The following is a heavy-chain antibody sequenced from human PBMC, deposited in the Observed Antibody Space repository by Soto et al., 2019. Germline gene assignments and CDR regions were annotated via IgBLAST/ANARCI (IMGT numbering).Heavy chain of an antibody. CDR2: ISWNSGII. D-gene: IGHD2-8*01. J-gene: IGHJ3*02. Sequence: EMQLVESGGGLVQPGRSLRLSCAASGFTFDDYAMHWVRQAPGKGLEWVSGISWNSGIIDYADSVKGRFTISRDNAKNSLYLQMNRLRAEDTALYYCTKVLELGVSHLNHAFDIWGQGTMVSVSS. CDR1: GFTFDDYA. V-gene: IGHV3-9*01. CDR3: TKVLELGVSHLNHAFDI.